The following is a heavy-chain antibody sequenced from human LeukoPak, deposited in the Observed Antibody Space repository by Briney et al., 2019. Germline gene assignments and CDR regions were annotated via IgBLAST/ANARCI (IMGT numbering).Heavy chain of an antibody. CDR2: IYSGGST. D-gene: IGHD1-1*01. J-gene: IGHJ3*02. CDR3: ARARHDWNDYAFDI. Sequence: GGSRRLYGAASGLTVSSNYMSWVRQAPGKGLEWVSVIYSGGSTYYADSVKGRFTISRDNSKNTLYLQMNSLRAEDTAVYYCARARHDWNDYAFDIWGQGTMVTVSS. CDR1: GLTVSSNY. V-gene: IGHV3-66*01.